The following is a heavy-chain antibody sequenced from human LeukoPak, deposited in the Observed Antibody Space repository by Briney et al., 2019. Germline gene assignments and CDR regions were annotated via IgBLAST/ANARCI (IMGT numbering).Heavy chain of an antibody. CDR1: GFTFDDYG. J-gene: IGHJ3*02. CDR2: INWNGGNT. V-gene: IGHV3-20*04. D-gene: IGHD6-19*01. CDR3: AREMYSSGWLNAFDI. Sequence: PGGSMRLSCAASGFTFDDYGMSWVRQGPGKGLEWVSGINWNGGNTGYADSVKGRFTISRDNAKNSLYLQMNSLRAEDTALYYCAREMYSSGWLNAFDIWGQGTMVTVSS.